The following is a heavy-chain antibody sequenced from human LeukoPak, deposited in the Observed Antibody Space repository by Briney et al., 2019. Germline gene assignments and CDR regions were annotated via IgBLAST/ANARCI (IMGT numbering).Heavy chain of an antibody. Sequence: GRSLRLSCAASGFTFSTYWMSWVRQAPGKGLEWVSAISGSGGSTYYADSVKGRFTISRDNSKNTLYLQMNSLRAEDTAVYYCAKQRSPDDGYGDYGINGMDVWGQGTTVTVSS. J-gene: IGHJ6*02. CDR2: ISGSGGST. CDR3: AKQRSPDDGYGDYGINGMDV. V-gene: IGHV3-23*01. D-gene: IGHD4-17*01. CDR1: GFTFSTYW.